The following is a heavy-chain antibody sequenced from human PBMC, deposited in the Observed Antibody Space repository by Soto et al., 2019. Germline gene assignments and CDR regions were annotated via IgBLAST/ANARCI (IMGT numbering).Heavy chain of an antibody. CDR1: GFTFSSYA. CDR2: ISGSGGST. CDR3: AKDRFLEWLFIDY. D-gene: IGHD3-3*01. J-gene: IGHJ4*02. Sequence: GWSLRLSCAASGFTFSSYAMSWVRQAPGKGLEWVSAISGSGGSTYYADSVKGRFTISRDNSKNTLYLQMNSLRAEDTAVYYCAKDRFLEWLFIDYWGQGTLVTVSS. V-gene: IGHV3-23*01.